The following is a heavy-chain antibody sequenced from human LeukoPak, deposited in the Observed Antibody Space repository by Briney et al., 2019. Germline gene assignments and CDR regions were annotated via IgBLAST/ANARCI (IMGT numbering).Heavy chain of an antibody. J-gene: IGHJ5*02. Sequence: ASVKVSCKASVYTFTGYYMHRVRQAPGQGLEWMGWINPNSGGTNYAQKFQGRVTMTRDTSISTAYMELSRLRSDDTAVYYCARAYSGYDRRFDPWGQGTLVTVSS. CDR1: VYTFTGYY. CDR2: INPNSGGT. V-gene: IGHV1-2*02. D-gene: IGHD5-12*01. CDR3: ARAYSGYDRRFDP.